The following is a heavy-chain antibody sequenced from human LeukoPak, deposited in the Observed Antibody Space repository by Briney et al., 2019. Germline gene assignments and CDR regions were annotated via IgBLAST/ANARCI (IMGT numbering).Heavy chain of an antibody. CDR3: ARGGDSYDSSGYYLYYFDY. Sequence: ASVKVSCTASGYTFTGYYMHWVRQAPGQGLEWMGWINPNSGGTNYAQKFQGRVTMTRDTSISTAYMELSRLRSDDTAVYYCARGGDSYDSSGYYLYYFDYWGQGTLVTVSS. D-gene: IGHD3-22*01. CDR2: INPNSGGT. J-gene: IGHJ4*02. V-gene: IGHV1-2*02. CDR1: GYTFTGYY.